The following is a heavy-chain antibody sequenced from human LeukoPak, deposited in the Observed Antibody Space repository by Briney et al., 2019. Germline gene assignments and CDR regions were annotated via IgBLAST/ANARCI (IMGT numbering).Heavy chain of an antibody. CDR1: GGSFSGYY. V-gene: IGHV4-34*01. CDR3: ARTPLSGESFDY. D-gene: IGHD3-10*01. Sequence: SETLSLTCAVYGGSFSGYYWSWIRQPPGKGLEWIGEINHSGSTNYNPSLESRVTISVDTSKNQFSLKLSSVTAADTAVYYCARTPLSGESFDYWGQGTLVTVSS. J-gene: IGHJ4*02. CDR2: INHSGST.